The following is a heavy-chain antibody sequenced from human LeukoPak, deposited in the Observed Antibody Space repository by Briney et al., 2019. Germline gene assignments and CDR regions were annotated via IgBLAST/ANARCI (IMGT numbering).Heavy chain of an antibody. V-gene: IGHV4-34*01. CDR3: ARGRYGSGSYLFDY. J-gene: IGHJ4*02. Sequence: PSETLSLTCAVYGGSFSGYYWSWIRQPPGKGLEWIGEINHSGSTNYNPSLKSRVTISVDTSKNQFSLKLSSVTAADTAVYYCARGRYGSGSYLFDYWGQGTLVTVSS. CDR1: GGSFSGYY. D-gene: IGHD3-10*01. CDR2: INHSGST.